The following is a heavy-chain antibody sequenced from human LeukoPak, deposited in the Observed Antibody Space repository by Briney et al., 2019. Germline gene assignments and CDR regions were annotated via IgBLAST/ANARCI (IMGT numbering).Heavy chain of an antibody. D-gene: IGHD6-13*01. J-gene: IGHJ4*02. V-gene: IGHV1-58*01. CDR1: GFTFTTRSA. Sequence: AASVKVSCKASGFTFTTRSAVQWVRQAHGQRLEWIGWIVVGSDNTNYAQKFQERVTITRDMSTSTAYMELSSLRSEDTAVYYCAAPYSSTWFDYWGQGTLVTVSS. CDR2: IVVGSDNT. CDR3: AAPYSSTWFDY.